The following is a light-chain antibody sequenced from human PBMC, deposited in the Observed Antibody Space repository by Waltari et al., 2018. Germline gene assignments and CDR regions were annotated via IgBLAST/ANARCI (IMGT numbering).Light chain of an antibody. J-gene: IGLJ3*02. CDR1: SGHSNYA. V-gene: IGLV4-69*01. Sequence: QLVLTQSPSASASLGASVKLTCTLSSGHSNYAIAWHQQQPEKGPRYFMKLNSDGTHNKGDGIPDRFSGSSSGAERYLTISSLQSEDEADYYCQTWGTGIRVFGGGTKLTVL. CDR2: LNSDGTH. CDR3: QTWGTGIRV.